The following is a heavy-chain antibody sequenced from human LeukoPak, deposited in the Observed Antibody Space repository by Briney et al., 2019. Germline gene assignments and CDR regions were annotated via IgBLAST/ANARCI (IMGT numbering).Heavy chain of an antibody. J-gene: IGHJ4*02. CDR1: GFTFSSCG. V-gene: IGHV3-30*02. Sequence: GGSLRLSCAASGFTFSSCGMHWVRQAPGKGLEWVAFIRYDGSNKYYADSVKGRFTISRDNSKNTLYLQMNSLRAEDTAVYYCAKDGLLWFGGGDYFDYWGQGTLVTVSS. CDR3: AKDGLLWFGGGDYFDY. CDR2: IRYDGSNK. D-gene: IGHD3-10*01.